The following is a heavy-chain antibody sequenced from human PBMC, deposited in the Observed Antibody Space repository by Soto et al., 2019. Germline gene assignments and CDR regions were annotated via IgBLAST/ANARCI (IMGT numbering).Heavy chain of an antibody. CDR2: IWYDGSNK. Sequence: PGGSLRLSCAASGFTFSSYGMHWVRQAPGKGLEWVAVIWYDGSNKYYADSVKGRFTISRDNSKSTLYLQMNSLRAEDTDVYYCARNNYYDSNYFDYWGQGTLVTVSS. CDR3: ARNNYYDSNYFDY. CDR1: GFTFSSYG. D-gene: IGHD3-22*01. V-gene: IGHV3-33*01. J-gene: IGHJ4*02.